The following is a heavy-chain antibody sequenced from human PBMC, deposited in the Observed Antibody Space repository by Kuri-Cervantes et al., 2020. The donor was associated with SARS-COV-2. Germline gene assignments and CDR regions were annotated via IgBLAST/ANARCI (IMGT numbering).Heavy chain of an antibody. CDR2: IKQDGSEK. CDR3: ARDEIAYDFWSGYYLGY. V-gene: IGHV3-7*01. D-gene: IGHD3-3*01. Sequence: GESLKTSCAASGFTFSSYWMSWVRQAPGKGLEWVANIKQDGSEKYYVDSVKGRFTIYRDNAKNSLYLQMNSLRAEDTAVYYRARDEIAYDFWSGYYLGYWGQGTLVTVSS. J-gene: IGHJ4*02. CDR1: GFTFSSYW.